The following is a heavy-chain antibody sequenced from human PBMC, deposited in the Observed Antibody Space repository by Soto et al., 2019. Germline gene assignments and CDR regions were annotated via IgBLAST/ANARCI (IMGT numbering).Heavy chain of an antibody. V-gene: IGHV3-11*01. CDR2: IDSNGDFV. D-gene: IGHD1-1*01. CDR1: GFSFSVYY. J-gene: IGHJ3*01. Sequence: QVQLVESGGGLVKPGGSVRLSCAASGFSFSVYYMAWVRQAPGSGLEWISSIDSNGDFVYYADSVKGRFTISRDYAKSSLYLQMDSLRDEDTAVYYCVRERAGTRDFPHKTFDLWGQGTKVTVAS. CDR3: VRERAGTRDFPHKTFDL.